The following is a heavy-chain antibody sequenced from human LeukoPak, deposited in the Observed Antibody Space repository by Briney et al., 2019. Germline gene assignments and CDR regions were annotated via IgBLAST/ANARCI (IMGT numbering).Heavy chain of an antibody. Sequence: SETLSLTCTVSGGSISSSSYYWGWIRQPPGKGLEWIGSIYYSGSTYYNPSLKSRVTISVDTSKNQFSLKLSSVTAADTAVYYCARVLYYYDSSGYYYAGWESYFDYWGQGTLVTVSS. V-gene: IGHV4-39*07. J-gene: IGHJ4*02. CDR3: ARVLYYYDSSGYYYAGWESYFDY. D-gene: IGHD3-22*01. CDR2: IYYSGST. CDR1: GGSISSSSYY.